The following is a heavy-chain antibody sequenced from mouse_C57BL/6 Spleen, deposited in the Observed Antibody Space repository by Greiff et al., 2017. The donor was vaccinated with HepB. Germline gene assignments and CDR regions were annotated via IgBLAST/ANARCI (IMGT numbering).Heavy chain of an antibody. Sequence: VHLVESGAELVRPGTSVKMSCKASGYTFTNYWIGWAKQRPGHGLEWIGDIYPGGGYTKYNEKFKGKATLTADKSSSTAYMQFSSLTSEDSAIYCCEREGDYDGDFDVWGTGTTVTVSS. D-gene: IGHD2-4*01. CDR1: GYTFTNYW. CDR3: EREGDYDGDFDV. CDR2: IYPGGGYT. V-gene: IGHV1-63*01. J-gene: IGHJ1*03.